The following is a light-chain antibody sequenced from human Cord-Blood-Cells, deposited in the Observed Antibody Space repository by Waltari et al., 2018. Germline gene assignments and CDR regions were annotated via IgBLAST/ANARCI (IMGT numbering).Light chain of an antibody. Sequence: QSALTQPPSPSGSPGQSVTISCTGTSRDVCGSTYVSWYQQHPGKAPKLMIYEVSKRPSGVPDRFSGSKSGNTASLTVSGLQAEDEADYYCSSYAGSNNVVFGGGTKLTVL. J-gene: IGLJ2*01. CDR1: SRDVCGSTY. CDR3: SSYAGSNNVV. CDR2: EVS. V-gene: IGLV2-8*01.